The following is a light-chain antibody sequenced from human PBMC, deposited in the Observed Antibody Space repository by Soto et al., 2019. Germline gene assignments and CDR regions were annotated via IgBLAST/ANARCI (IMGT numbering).Light chain of an antibody. CDR1: NSDVGGYNY. Sequence: QSALTQPASVSGSPGQSITISCTGTNSDVGGYNYVSWYQQHPGKAPKLMIYEVNNRPSGVSNRFSGSKSGNTASLTISGLQAEDEADYYCSSFTITTTLYVFGPGTKVTVL. CDR2: EVN. J-gene: IGLJ1*01. V-gene: IGLV2-14*01. CDR3: SSFTITTTLYV.